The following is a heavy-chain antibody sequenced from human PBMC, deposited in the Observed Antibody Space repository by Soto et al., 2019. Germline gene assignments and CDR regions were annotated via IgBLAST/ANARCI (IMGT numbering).Heavy chain of an antibody. CDR2: IYYSGDT. J-gene: IGHJ4*02. V-gene: IGHV4-39*01. D-gene: IGHD1-1*01. Sequence: SETLSLTCSVSGYSISNIGHYWGWVRQPPGKALEWIGSIYYSGDTYYNPSFKSRVTISVDTAKNQISLELTSVTAADTAVYFCARGDWKFRGYSFDYWGQGALVTVSS. CDR1: GYSISNIGHY. CDR3: ARGDWKFRGYSFDY.